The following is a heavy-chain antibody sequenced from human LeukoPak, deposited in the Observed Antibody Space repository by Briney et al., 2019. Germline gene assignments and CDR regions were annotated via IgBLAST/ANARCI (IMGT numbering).Heavy chain of an antibody. J-gene: IGHJ4*02. Sequence: SETLSLTCTVSGGSISSSSYYWGRIRQPPGKGLEWIGSIYYSGSTYYNPSLKSRVTISVDTSKNQFSLKLSSVTAADTAAYYCARTSYDYVWGSSFDYWGQGTLVTVSS. CDR1: GGSISSSSYY. D-gene: IGHD3-16*01. V-gene: IGHV4-39*01. CDR3: ARTSYDYVWGSSFDY. CDR2: IYYSGST.